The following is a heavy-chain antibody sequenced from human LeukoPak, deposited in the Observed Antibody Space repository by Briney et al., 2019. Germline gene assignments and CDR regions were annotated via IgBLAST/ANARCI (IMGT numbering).Heavy chain of an antibody. Sequence: ASETESLTCTVSGGSISSGGYYWSWIRQPPGKGLEWIGYIYHSGSTYYNPSLKSRVTISVDRSKNQFSLKLSSVTAADTAVYYCARESRQQLVRDWGQGTLVTVSS. CDR2: IYHSGST. J-gene: IGHJ4*02. D-gene: IGHD6-13*01. V-gene: IGHV4-30-2*01. CDR1: GGSISSGGYY. CDR3: ARESRQQLVRD.